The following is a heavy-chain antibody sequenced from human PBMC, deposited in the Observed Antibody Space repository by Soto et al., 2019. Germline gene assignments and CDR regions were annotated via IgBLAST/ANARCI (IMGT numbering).Heavy chain of an antibody. V-gene: IGHV3-30-3*01. CDR2: ISYDGSNK. Sequence: QVQLVESGGGVVQPGRSLRLSCAASGFTFSSYAMHWVRQAPGKGLEWVAVISYDGSNKYYADSVKGRFTISRDNSKNTLYLQMNSLRAEDTAVYYCASGVVGTSFDYWGQGTLVTVSS. D-gene: IGHD3-22*01. J-gene: IGHJ4*02. CDR3: ASGVVGTSFDY. CDR1: GFTFSSYA.